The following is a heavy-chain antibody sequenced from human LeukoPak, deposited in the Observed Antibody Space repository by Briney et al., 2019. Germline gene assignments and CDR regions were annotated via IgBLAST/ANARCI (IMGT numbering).Heavy chain of an antibody. D-gene: IGHD6-19*01. CDR2: ISSSSSTI. Sequence: GGSLRLSCAASGFTFSSYGMHWVRQAPGKGLEWVSYISSSSSTIYYADSVKGRFTISRDNAKNSLYLQMNSLRAEDTAVYYCARVFFRSGWPERYMDVWGKGTTVTVSS. J-gene: IGHJ6*03. CDR1: GFTFSSYG. V-gene: IGHV3-48*01. CDR3: ARVFFRSGWPERYMDV.